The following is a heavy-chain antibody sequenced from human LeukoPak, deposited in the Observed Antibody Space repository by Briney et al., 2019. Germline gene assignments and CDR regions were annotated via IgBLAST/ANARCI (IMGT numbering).Heavy chain of an antibody. D-gene: IGHD3-10*01. J-gene: IGHJ5*02. Sequence: GGSLRLSCAASGFTFSGSAMHWVRQASGKGLEWVGRIRSKANSYATAYAASVKGRFTFSGDDSKDTAYLQMNSLKTEDTAVYYCARRLGRGWFDPWGQGTLVTVSS. CDR3: ARRLGRGWFDP. V-gene: IGHV3-73*01. CDR1: GFTFSGSA. CDR2: IRSKANSYAT.